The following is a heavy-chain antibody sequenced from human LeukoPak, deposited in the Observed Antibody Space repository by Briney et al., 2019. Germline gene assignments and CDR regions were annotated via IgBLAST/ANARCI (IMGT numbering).Heavy chain of an antibody. CDR1: GDSVSSGGYY. CDR3: ARDVVVTSSPDAFDI. D-gene: IGHD2-21*02. J-gene: IGHJ3*02. V-gene: IGHV4-31*11. Sequence: PSETLSLTCAVSGDSVSSGGYYWTWIRQHPGKGLEWIGYISNSGTTSYNPSLESQVSISVDTSNNQFSLRLSSVTAADTAVYYCARDVVVTSSPDAFDIWGQGTMVTVSS. CDR2: ISNSGTT.